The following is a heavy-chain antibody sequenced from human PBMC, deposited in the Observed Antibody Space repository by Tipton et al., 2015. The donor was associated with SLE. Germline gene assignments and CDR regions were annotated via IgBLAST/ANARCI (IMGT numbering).Heavy chain of an antibody. CDR2: IHTDGSST. D-gene: IGHD6-13*01. Sequence: SLRLSCAASGFTFSTYWMHWVRQAPGKGLVWVSRIHTDGSSTNYADSVKGRFTISRDNAKNTLYLQMNSLRAEDTAVYYCARGDLASAGDNWFDPWGQGNLVSVSS. CDR3: ARGDLASAGDNWFDP. V-gene: IGHV3-74*01. CDR1: GFTFSTYW. J-gene: IGHJ5*02.